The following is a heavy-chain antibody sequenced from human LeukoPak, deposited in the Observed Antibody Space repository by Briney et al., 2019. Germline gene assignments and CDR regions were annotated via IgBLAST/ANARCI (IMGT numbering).Heavy chain of an antibody. V-gene: IGHV3-23*01. D-gene: IGHD6-19*01. CDR2: ISDSGDRT. CDR1: GFAFSSQD. J-gene: IGHJ4*02. CDR3: AKDARRSSGWYFFDH. Sequence: PGGSLRLSCAASGFAFSSQDMGWVRQAPGKGLEWVSAISDSGDRTYYVDSVKGRFTISRDDSKNTLYLQMNSLRADDPAVYYCAKDARRSSGWYFFDHWGQGTLVTVSS.